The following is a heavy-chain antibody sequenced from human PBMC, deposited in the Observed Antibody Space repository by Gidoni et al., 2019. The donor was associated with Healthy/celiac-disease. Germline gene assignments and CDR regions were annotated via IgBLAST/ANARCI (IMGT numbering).Heavy chain of an antibody. V-gene: IGHV1-2*02. CDR1: GYTFTGYY. J-gene: IGHJ4*02. Sequence: QVQLVQSGAEVKKPRASVKVSCKASGYTFTGYYMHWVRQAPGQGLEWMGWINPNSGGKNYAQKFQGRVTMTRDTSISTAYMELSRLRSDDTAVYYCARDPPEYSSSWLHFDYWGQGTLVTVSS. D-gene: IGHD6-13*01. CDR3: ARDPPEYSSSWLHFDY. CDR2: INPNSGGK.